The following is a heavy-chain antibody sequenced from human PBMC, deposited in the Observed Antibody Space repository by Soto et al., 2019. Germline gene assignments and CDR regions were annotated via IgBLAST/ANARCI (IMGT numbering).Heavy chain of an antibody. CDR2: IYYSGST. D-gene: IGHD3-22*01. Sequence: SETLSLTCTVSGGSISSSSYYWGWIRQPPGKGLEWIGSIYYSGSTYYNPSLKSRVTISVDTSKNRFSLKLSSVTAADTAVYYCARIHYYDSSGYDYWGQGTLVTVSS. CDR3: ARIHYYDSSGYDY. J-gene: IGHJ4*02. V-gene: IGHV4-39*01. CDR1: GGSISSSSYY.